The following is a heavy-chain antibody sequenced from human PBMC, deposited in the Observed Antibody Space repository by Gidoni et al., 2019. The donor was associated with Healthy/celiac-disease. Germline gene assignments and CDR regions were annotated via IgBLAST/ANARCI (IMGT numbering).Heavy chain of an antibody. V-gene: IGHV1-2*02. CDR1: GYTFTGYY. CDR3: ARDRPVTTGYYYGMDV. J-gene: IGHJ6*02. Sequence: QVQLVQSGAEVKKPGASVKVSCKASGYTFTGYYMHWVRQAPGQGLEWMGWINPNSGGTNYAQKFQGRVTMTRDTSISTAYMELSRLRSDDTAVYYCARDRPVTTGYYYGMDVWGQGTTVTVSS. CDR2: INPNSGGT. D-gene: IGHD4-4*01.